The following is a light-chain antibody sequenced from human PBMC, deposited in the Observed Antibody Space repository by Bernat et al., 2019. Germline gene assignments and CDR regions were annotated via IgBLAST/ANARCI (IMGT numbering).Light chain of an antibody. Sequence: DIQMTQSPSSLSASVGDRVTITCQACQDISNYLNWYQQKPGKAPYLLIYDASNLETGVPSRFSGSGSGTDFTFTISSLQPEDIATYYCQQYGAFGQGTKLEIK. J-gene: IGKJ2*01. CDR2: DAS. V-gene: IGKV1-33*01. CDR3: QQYGA. CDR1: QDISNY.